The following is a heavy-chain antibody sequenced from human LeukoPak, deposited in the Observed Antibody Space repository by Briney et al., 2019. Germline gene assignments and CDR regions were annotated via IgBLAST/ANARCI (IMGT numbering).Heavy chain of an antibody. Sequence: ASVKVSCKASGYTFTGYYIHWVRQAPGQGIEWMGWTNPNGGDTSYPQSFQGRVTMTRDTSIRTTYMELSRLKSDDTAVYYCARGTNVNYFDLWGRGTLVTVSS. CDR2: TNPNGGDT. CDR1: GYTFTGYY. D-gene: IGHD3-10*02. CDR3: ARGTNVNYFDL. V-gene: IGHV1-2*02. J-gene: IGHJ2*01.